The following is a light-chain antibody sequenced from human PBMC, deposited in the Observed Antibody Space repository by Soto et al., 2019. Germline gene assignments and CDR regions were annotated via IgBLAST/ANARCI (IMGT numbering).Light chain of an antibody. CDR3: QQYGRTPLMYT. V-gene: IGKV3-20*01. CDR1: QSITSNF. J-gene: IGKJ2*01. Sequence: EIVLTQSPGTLSLSPGQRATLSCRASQSITSNFLAWYQQKPGQAPRLLIYGAFTRAAGVPDRFSGSVSGPDFTLTITRLEPEDFAVYYCQQYGRTPLMYTFGQGTKLGVK. CDR2: GAF.